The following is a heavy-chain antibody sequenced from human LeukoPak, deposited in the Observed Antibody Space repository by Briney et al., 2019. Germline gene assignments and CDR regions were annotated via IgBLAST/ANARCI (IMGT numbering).Heavy chain of an antibody. CDR3: AKDPLDSSSWYPNWFDP. J-gene: IGHJ5*02. V-gene: IGHV3-23*01. Sequence: PGGSLRLSCAASGFTFSSYAMSWVRQAPGKGLEWVSVISGSGGSTYYADSVKGRFTISRDISKNTLYLQMNSLRAEDTAVYYCAKDPLDSSSWYPNWFDPWGQGTLVTVSS. CDR2: ISGSGGST. CDR1: GFTFSSYA. D-gene: IGHD6-13*01.